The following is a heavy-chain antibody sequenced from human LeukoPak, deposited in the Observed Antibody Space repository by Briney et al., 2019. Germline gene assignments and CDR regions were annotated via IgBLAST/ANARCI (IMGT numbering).Heavy chain of an antibody. CDR3: AQDRGGLVAFDI. J-gene: IGHJ3*02. Sequence: ASVKVPCKAFGYIFTTYNINWLRQAPGQGPEWVGWMNPNSGDAGYAQQFQGRVTMTRDTSISTAYMELNTLTFEDTAVYYCAQDRGGLVAFDIWGQGTVVTVSS. V-gene: IGHV1-8*02. CDR2: MNPNSGDA. D-gene: IGHD2-2*01. CDR1: GYIFTTYN.